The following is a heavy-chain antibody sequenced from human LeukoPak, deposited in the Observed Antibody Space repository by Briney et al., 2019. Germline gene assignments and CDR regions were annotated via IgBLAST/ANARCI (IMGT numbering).Heavy chain of an antibody. Sequence: ASVKVSCKAYGYTFTSYDSNWVRQATGQGLEWMGCMNPNSGNTGYAQKFQGRVTITRNTSISTAYMELSSLRSEDTAVYYCARVGYYYDSSGYYGPLEYWGQGTLVTVSS. CDR3: ARVGYYYDSSGYYGPLEY. J-gene: IGHJ4*02. CDR2: MNPNSGNT. CDR1: GYTFTSYD. V-gene: IGHV1-8*03. D-gene: IGHD3-22*01.